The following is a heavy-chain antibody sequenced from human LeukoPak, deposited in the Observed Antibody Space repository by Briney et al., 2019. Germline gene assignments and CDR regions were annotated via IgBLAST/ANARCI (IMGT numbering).Heavy chain of an antibody. V-gene: IGHV4-59*08. Sequence: PETPSLTCNVSGDSLSSHFRSWIRHTPGEGLEWIVYVFHSGTTTSSPSLKSRVTISLDTSKKQFYLRLASVTAADTAVYYCARRMATVTDAFDIWGRGTMVSVSS. CDR3: ARRMATVTDAFDI. CDR1: GDSLSSHF. CDR2: VFHSGTT. J-gene: IGHJ3*02. D-gene: IGHD5-24*01.